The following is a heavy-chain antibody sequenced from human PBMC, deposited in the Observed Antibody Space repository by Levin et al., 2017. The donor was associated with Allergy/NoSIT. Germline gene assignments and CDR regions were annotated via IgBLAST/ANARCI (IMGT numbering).Heavy chain of an antibody. Sequence: GGSLRLSCAASGFTFDDYGMHWVRQAPGKGLEWVSGISRNSGSIGYADSVKGRFTISRDNAKNSLYLQINSLRAEDTALYYCAKVKSGSYYDWYFDLWGRGTLVTVSS. J-gene: IGHJ2*01. D-gene: IGHD1-26*01. CDR3: AKVKSGSYYDWYFDL. V-gene: IGHV3-9*01. CDR2: ISRNSGSI. CDR1: GFTFDDYG.